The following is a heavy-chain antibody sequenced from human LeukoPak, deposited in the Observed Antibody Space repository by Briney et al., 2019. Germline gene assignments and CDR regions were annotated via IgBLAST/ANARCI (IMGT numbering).Heavy chain of an antibody. J-gene: IGHJ5*01. D-gene: IGHD1-7*01. CDR3: ARLPGTGNYGWFDP. Sequence: PSETLSLTCTVSDDSISTFYWSWIRQPPGKGLEWMGCVSYSGSTKYNPSLKCRSTISSDTSKSQFSLKVNSVTAADTAVYYCARLPGTGNYGWFDPWGQGTLVIVSS. CDR2: VSYSGST. V-gene: IGHV4-59*08. CDR1: DDSISTFY.